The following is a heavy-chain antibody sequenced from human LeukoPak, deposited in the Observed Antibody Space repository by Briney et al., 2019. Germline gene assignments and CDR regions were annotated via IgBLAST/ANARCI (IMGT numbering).Heavy chain of an antibody. CDR3: AKDPTPGIVGATTEFDY. D-gene: IGHD1-26*01. V-gene: IGHV3-23*01. CDR2: ISGSGGST. CDR1: GFTFSSYA. J-gene: IGHJ4*02. Sequence: GGSLRLSCAASGFTFSSYAMSWVRQAPGKGLEWVSAISGSGGSTYYADSVKDRFTISRDNSKNTLYLQMNSLRAEDTAVYYCAKDPTPGIVGATTEFDYWGQGTLVTVSS.